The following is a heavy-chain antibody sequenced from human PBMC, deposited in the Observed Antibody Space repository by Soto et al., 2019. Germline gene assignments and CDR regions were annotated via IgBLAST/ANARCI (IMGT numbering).Heavy chain of an antibody. V-gene: IGHV3-74*01. CDR3: ATDLAGTY. CDR2: INSDGSSI. CDR1: GFTFSSYW. D-gene: IGHD1-1*01. J-gene: IGHJ4*02. Sequence: HPGGSLRLSCGASGFTFSSYWMHWVRQAPGEGLVWVSRINSDGSSIAYADSVKGRFTISRDNAKNTVYLQMNSLRDEDTAVYYCATDLAGTYWGQGTLVTVSS.